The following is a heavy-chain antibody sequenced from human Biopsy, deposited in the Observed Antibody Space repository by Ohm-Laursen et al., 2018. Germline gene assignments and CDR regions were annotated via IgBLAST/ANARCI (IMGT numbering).Heavy chain of an antibody. Sequence: SVKVSCKVSGGTFNSHVITWVRQAPGQGPEWLGGIIPIFGTANYAQKFQGRVTITADESTNTAYMELSSLRSEDTAVYYCARDTELLSIGLDYNFGMVVWGQGTTVTVSS. J-gene: IGHJ6*02. D-gene: IGHD1-14*01. CDR1: GGTFNSHV. CDR2: IIPIFGTA. V-gene: IGHV1-69*13. CDR3: ARDTELLSIGLDYNFGMVV.